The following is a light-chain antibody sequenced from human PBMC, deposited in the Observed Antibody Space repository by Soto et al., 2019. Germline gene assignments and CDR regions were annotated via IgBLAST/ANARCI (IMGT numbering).Light chain of an antibody. CDR1: QGISSY. J-gene: IGKJ4*01. CDR3: QLLNSYPLP. CDR2: AAS. Sequence: DGQVTQSPYFLSASVGDRVTITCRASQGISSYLAWYQQKPGKAPKLLIYAASTLQSGVPSRFSGSGSGTEFTLTISILQPDDFATYYCQLLNSYPLPFGGGTNEDIK. V-gene: IGKV1-9*01.